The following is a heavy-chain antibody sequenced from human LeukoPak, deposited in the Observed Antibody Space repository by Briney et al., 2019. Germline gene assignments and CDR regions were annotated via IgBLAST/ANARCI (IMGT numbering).Heavy chain of an antibody. Sequence: GGSLRLSCAASGFTFSSDYMTWVRQAPGKGLEWVSFVYGGGSTYYEDSVKGRFTISRDSSKNTLFLQMNSLRVGDTAVYYCARAGYYDSSGFYAPDAFDIWGQGTVVTVSS. V-gene: IGHV3-53*01. J-gene: IGHJ3*02. D-gene: IGHD3-22*01. CDR3: ARAGYYDSSGFYAPDAFDI. CDR2: VYGGGST. CDR1: GFTFSSDY.